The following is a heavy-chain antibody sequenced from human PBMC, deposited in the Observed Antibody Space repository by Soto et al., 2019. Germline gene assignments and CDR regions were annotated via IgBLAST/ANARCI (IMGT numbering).Heavy chain of an antibody. D-gene: IGHD3-10*01. CDR1: GGSISSSSYY. V-gene: IGHV4-39*01. CDR2: IYYSGST. J-gene: IGHJ4*02. Sequence: SETLSLTCTVSGGSISSSSYYWGWIRQPPGKGLEWIGSIYYSGSTYYNPSLKSRVTISVDTSKNQFSLKLSSVTAADTAVYYFARRGSGSYAVYWGQGTLVPVSS. CDR3: ARRGSGSYAVY.